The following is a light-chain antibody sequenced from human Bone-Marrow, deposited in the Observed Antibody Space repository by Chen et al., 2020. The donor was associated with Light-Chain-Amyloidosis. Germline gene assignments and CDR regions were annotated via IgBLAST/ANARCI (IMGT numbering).Light chain of an antibody. CDR1: SSNVGGIT. V-gene: IGLV1-44*01. Sequence: QSVLTQPLPASGTPGQSVTISCPGNSSNVGGITVNWYQQDPGTAPKLLIYSNNKRPSGVPDRFSGSKSGTSASLAISGLQSEDEADYYCAHWDDSMMGRLFGGGTKLTVL. CDR3: AHWDDSMMGRL. J-gene: IGLJ3*02. CDR2: SNN.